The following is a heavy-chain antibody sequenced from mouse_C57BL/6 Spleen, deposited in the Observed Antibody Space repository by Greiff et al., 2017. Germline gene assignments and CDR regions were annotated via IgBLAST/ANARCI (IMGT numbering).Heavy chain of an antibody. CDR2: IDPSDSEN. Sequence: VKLQQPGAELVRPGSSVKLSCTASGYTFTSYWMHWVKQRPIQGLEWLGNIDPSDSENHYKQKFTDKATLTVDKSSSTAYMQISSLTSEDSAVYYWARRVDYYYGSSLYWYVDVWGTGTTVTVSS. D-gene: IGHD1-1*01. J-gene: IGHJ1*03. CDR3: ARRVDYYYGSSLYWYVDV. V-gene: IGHV1-52*01. CDR1: GYTFTSYW.